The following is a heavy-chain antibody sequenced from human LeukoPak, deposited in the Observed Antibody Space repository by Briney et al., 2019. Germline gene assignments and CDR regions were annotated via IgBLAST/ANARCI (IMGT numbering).Heavy chain of an antibody. D-gene: IGHD3-22*01. J-gene: IGHJ4*02. V-gene: IGHV4-59*01. CDR2: IYYSGST. CDR1: GGSISSYY. CDR3: ARASGLLRVFDY. Sequence: PSETLSLTCTVSGGSISSYYWSWIRQPPGKGLEWIGYIYYSGSTNYNPSLKSRVTIPVDTSKNQFSLKLSSVTAADTAVYYCARASGLLRVFDYWGQGTLVTVSS.